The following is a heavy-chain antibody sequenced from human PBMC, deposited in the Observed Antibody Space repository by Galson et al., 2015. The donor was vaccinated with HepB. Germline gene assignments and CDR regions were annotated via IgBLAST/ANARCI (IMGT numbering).Heavy chain of an antibody. J-gene: IGHJ4*02. Sequence: SLRLSCAASGFIFGSYAMSWVRQAPGKGLECVSVITGGGASTYDADSVRGRFTISRDNSKNTLYLQMNSLRAEDTAVYYCAKRHSSSSYYFDYWGQGTLVTVSS. D-gene: IGHD6-6*01. CDR2: ITGGGAST. V-gene: IGHV3-23*01. CDR1: GFIFGSYA. CDR3: AKRHSSSSYYFDY.